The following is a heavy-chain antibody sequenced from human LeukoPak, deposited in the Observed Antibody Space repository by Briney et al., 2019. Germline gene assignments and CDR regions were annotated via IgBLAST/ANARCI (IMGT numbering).Heavy chain of an antibody. CDR2: INPNSGDT. Sequence: ASVKVSCKASGGTFSSYAISWVRQAPGQGLEWMGWINPNSGDTNYAQKFQGRVTMTRDMSISTAYMELSRLRSDDTAVYYCARVSLDFWSGYPLDYWGQGTLVTVSS. D-gene: IGHD3-3*01. CDR3: ARVSLDFWSGYPLDY. CDR1: GGTFSSYA. V-gene: IGHV1-2*02. J-gene: IGHJ4*02.